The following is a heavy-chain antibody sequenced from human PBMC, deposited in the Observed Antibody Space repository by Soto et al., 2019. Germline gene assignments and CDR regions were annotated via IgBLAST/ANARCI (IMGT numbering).Heavy chain of an antibody. V-gene: IGHV3-53*01. J-gene: IGHJ5*02. Sequence: EVHLVESGGGLIQPGGSLTLSCAASGFAVSNTYMSWVRQAPGRGLEWVSFIYSDGTTCYADSVKGRFTISSDTSKNTLSLQMNSLRAEDTAVYYCARDCSGGSCYPALGAWGQGTLVTVSS. CDR2: IYSDGTT. CDR3: ARDCSGGSCYPALGA. CDR1: GFAVSNTY. D-gene: IGHD2-15*01.